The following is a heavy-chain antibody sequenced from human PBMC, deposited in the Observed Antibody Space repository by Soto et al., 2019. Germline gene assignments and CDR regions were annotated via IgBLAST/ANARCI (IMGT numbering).Heavy chain of an antibody. CDR1: GGTFSSYA. Sequence: GASVKVSCKGSGGTFSSYAISWVRQAPGQGLEWMGGIIPIFGTANYAQRFQGRVTITADKSTSTAYMELSSLRSEDTAVYYCARGEKNWGCSGGSCWAFAFDIWGQGTMVTVSS. V-gene: IGHV1-69*06. J-gene: IGHJ3*02. D-gene: IGHD2-15*01. CDR3: ARGEKNWGCSGGSCWAFAFDI. CDR2: IIPIFGTA.